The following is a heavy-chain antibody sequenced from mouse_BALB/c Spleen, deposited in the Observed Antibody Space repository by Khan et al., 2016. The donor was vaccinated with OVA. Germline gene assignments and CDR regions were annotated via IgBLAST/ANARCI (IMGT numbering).Heavy chain of an antibody. J-gene: IGHJ4*01. CDR3: ARPPYLSYFLDN. CDR1: GHTFTKYG. V-gene: IGHV9-3-1*01. CDR2: INTYTGET. Sequence: QIQLVQSGPELKKPGETVKISCKASGHTFTKYGMNWVKQAPGKGLKWMGWINTYTGETTYADDFNGRVAVSLETSASTAYLQINNLKNADTATYFCARPPYLSYFLDNWGQGTSVTVSS. D-gene: IGHD2-10*01.